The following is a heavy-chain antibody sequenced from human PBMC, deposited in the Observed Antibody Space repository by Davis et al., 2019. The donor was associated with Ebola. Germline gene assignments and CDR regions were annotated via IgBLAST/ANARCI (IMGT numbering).Heavy chain of an antibody. CDR1: GYSFTSYW. D-gene: IGHD2-2*01. CDR3: ARRGDIVVVPAADNWFDP. J-gene: IGHJ5*02. V-gene: IGHV5-10-1*01. Sequence: GESLKISCKGSGYSFTSYWISWVRQMPGKGLEWMGRIDPSDSYTNYSPSFQGHVTISADKSISTAYLQWSSLKASDTAMYYCARRGDIVVVPAADNWFDPWGQGTLVTVSS. CDR2: IDPSDSYT.